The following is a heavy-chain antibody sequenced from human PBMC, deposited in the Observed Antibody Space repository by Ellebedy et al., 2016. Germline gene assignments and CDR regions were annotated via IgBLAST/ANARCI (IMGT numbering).Heavy chain of an antibody. CDR1: IFNFNKFF. CDR2: ISAGSDTT. D-gene: IGHD4-17*01. V-gene: IGHV3-23*01. Sequence: GESLKISXEAFIFNFNKFFMSWVRQAPGKGLEWVSTISAGSDTTRLADSVKGRFTISRDSSKNSVNLRMNNLRVEDTAVYYCRQGHYADLWGQGTLVTVSS. J-gene: IGHJ4*02. CDR3: RQGHYADL.